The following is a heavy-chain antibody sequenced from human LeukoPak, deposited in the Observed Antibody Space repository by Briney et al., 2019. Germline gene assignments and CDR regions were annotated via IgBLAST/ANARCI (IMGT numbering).Heavy chain of an antibody. CDR2: ISGSGGST. D-gene: IGHD4-17*01. V-gene: IGHV3-23*01. CDR1: GFTFSSYG. CDR3: AKDQWGSQTYGDYEPDYFDY. J-gene: IGHJ4*02. Sequence: PGGSLRLSCAASGFTFSSYGMSWVRQAPGKGLEWVSAISGSGGSTYYADSVKGRFTISRDNSKNTLYLQMNSLRAEDTAVYYCAKDQWGSQTYGDYEPDYFDYWGQGTLVTVSS.